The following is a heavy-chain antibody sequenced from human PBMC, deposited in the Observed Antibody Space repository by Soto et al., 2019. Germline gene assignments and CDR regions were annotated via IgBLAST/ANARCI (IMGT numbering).Heavy chain of an antibody. D-gene: IGHD3-22*01. Sequence: GGSLRLSCAASGFTFSSYGMHWVRQAPGKGLEWVAVISYDGSNKYYADSVKGRFTISRDNSKNTLYLQMSSLRAEDTAVYYCAKEGGRWLSYYFDYWGQGTLVTVSS. CDR3: AKEGGRWLSYYFDY. J-gene: IGHJ4*02. CDR2: ISYDGSNK. CDR1: GFTFSSYG. V-gene: IGHV3-30*18.